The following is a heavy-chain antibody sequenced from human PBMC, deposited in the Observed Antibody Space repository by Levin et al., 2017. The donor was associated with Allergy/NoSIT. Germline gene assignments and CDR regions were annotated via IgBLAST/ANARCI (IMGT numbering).Heavy chain of an antibody. V-gene: IGHV6-1*01. Sequence: SETLSLTCAISGDSVSSNTAAWNWIRQSPSRGLEWLGRTYYRSQWSYNYAAFVRGRLTISSDTSKNQFSLQLNSVTPEDTAVYFCVRDGSTSWNYFDYWGLGTQVTVSS. D-gene: IGHD2-2*01. CDR3: VRDGSTSWNYFDY. CDR2: TYYRSQWSY. CDR1: GDSVSSNTAA. J-gene: IGHJ4*02.